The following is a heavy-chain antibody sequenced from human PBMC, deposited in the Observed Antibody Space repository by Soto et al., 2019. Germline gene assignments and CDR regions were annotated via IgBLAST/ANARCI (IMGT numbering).Heavy chain of an antibody. CDR2: IIPILGIA. V-gene: IGHV1-69*02. CDR3: AWAGRGYHDY. Sequence: QVQLVQSGAEVKKPGSSVKVSCKASGGTFSSYTISWVRQAPGQGLEWMGRIIPILGIANYAQKFQGRVTITADNSTSTAYMELSSLRSEDTAVYYCAWAGRGYHDYWGQGTLVTVSS. J-gene: IGHJ4*02. CDR1: GGTFSSYT. D-gene: IGHD3-3*01.